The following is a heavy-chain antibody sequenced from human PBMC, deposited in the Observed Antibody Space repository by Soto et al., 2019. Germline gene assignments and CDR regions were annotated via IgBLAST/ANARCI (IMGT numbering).Heavy chain of an antibody. CDR2: ISGSGGST. V-gene: IGHV3-23*01. D-gene: IGHD6-25*01. CDR1: GFTFSSYA. J-gene: IGHJ6*02. Sequence: GGSLRLSCAASGFTFSSYAMSWVRQAPGKGLEGVSAISGSGGSTYYADSVKGRFTISRDNSKNTLYLQMNSLRAEDTAVYYCATHNRLTTPIYGMDVWGQGTTVTVSS. CDR3: ATHNRLTTPIYGMDV.